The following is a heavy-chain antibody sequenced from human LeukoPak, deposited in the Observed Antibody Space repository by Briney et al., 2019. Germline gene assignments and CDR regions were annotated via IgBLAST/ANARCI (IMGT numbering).Heavy chain of an antibody. CDR2: ISAYKGNT. J-gene: IGHJ4*02. CDR3: ARERGAGYCSSTSCYELDY. V-gene: IGHV1-18*01. D-gene: IGHD2-2*01. CDR1: GYTFTSYG. Sequence: ALVKVSCKASGYTFTSYGIRWVRQAPGQGLEWMGWISAYKGNTNYAQKLQGRVTMTTDTSTSTAYMELRSLRSDDTAVYYCARERGAGYCSSTSCYELDYWGQGTLVTVSS.